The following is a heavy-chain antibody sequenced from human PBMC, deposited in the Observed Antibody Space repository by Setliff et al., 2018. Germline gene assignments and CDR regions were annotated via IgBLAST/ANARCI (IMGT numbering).Heavy chain of an antibody. V-gene: IGHV3-21*01. CDR1: GFTFSSYS. D-gene: IGHD3-3*01. J-gene: IGHJ3*02. CDR2: ISSSSSYI. Sequence: GGSLRLSCAASGFTFSSYSMNWVRQAPGKGLEWVSSISSSSSYIYYADSVKGRFTISRDNAKNSLYLQMNSLRAEDTAVYYCARDTYTIFGVVPSEAHAFDIWGQGTTVT. CDR3: ARDTYTIFGVVPSEAHAFDI.